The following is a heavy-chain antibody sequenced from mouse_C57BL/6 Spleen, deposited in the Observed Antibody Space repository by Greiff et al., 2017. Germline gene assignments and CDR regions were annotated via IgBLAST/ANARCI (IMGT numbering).Heavy chain of an antibody. Sequence: EVNVVESGGGLVKPGGSLKLSCAASGMHWVRQAPEKGLEWVAYISSGSSTIYYADTVKGRFTISRDNAKNTLFLQMTSLRSEDTAMYYCAREDWDGDFDYWGQGTTLTVSS. CDR2: ISSGSSTI. CDR1: G. D-gene: IGHD4-1*01. V-gene: IGHV5-17*01. CDR3: AREDWDGDFDY. J-gene: IGHJ2*01.